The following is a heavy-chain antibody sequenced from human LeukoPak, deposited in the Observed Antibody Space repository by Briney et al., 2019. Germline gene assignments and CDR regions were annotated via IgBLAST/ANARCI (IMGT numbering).Heavy chain of an antibody. D-gene: IGHD3-22*01. CDR1: GFTFNNYG. CDR2: IRYDGSNT. Sequence: GGSLRLSCAASGFTFNNYGMHWVRQAPDKGLEWVAFIRYDGSNTYYADSVKGRFTISRDNSKNTLYLHMNRLRAEDTAVYYCAKDPNRYDSSIYYCAYWGQGTLVTVSS. V-gene: IGHV3-30*02. CDR3: AKDPNRYDSSIYYCAY. J-gene: IGHJ4*02.